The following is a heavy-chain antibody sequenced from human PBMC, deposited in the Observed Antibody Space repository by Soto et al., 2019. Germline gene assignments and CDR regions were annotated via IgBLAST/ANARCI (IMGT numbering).Heavy chain of an antibody. D-gene: IGHD5-12*01. CDR2: IYYSGST. V-gene: IGHV4-31*03. CDR1: GGSISSGGYY. J-gene: IGHJ6*03. CDR3: ARDRATIPNPYYYYYYMDV. Sequence: SETLSLTCTFSGGSISSGGYYWSWIRQHPGKGLEWIGYIYYSGSTYYNPSLKSRVTISVDTSKNQFSLKLSSVTAADTAVYYCARDRATIPNPYYYYYYMDVWGKGTTVTVSS.